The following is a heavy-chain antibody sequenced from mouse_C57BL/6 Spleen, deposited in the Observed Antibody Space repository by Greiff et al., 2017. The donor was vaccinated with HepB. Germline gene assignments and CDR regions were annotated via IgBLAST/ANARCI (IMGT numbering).Heavy chain of an antibody. CDR2: INPNNGGT. J-gene: IGHJ2*01. Sequence: EVQLQQSGPGLVKPGASVKISCKASGYTFTDYYMNWVKQSHGKSLEWIGDINPNNGGTSYNQKFKGKATLTVDKSSSTAYMELRSLTSEDSAVYYCARELSMIKDYFDYWGQGTTLTVSS. V-gene: IGHV1-26*01. CDR3: ARELSMIKDYFDY. CDR1: GYTFTDYY. D-gene: IGHD2-4*01.